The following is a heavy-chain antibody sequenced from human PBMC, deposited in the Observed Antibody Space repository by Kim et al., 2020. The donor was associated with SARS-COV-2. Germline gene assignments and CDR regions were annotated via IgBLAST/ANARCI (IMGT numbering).Heavy chain of an antibody. Sequence: GGSLRLSCAASGFTFSSYEMNWVRQAPGKGLEWVSYISSSGSTIYYADSVKGRFTISRDNAKNSLYLQMNSLRAEDTAVYYCARDTTHSSSWYEKWNYYYGMDVWGQGTTVTVSS. CDR3: ARDTTHSSSWYEKWNYYYGMDV. CDR1: GFTFSSYE. V-gene: IGHV3-48*03. J-gene: IGHJ6*02. D-gene: IGHD6-13*01. CDR2: ISSSGSTI.